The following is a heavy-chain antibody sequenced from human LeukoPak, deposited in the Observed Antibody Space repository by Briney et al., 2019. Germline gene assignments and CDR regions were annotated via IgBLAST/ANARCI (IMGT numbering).Heavy chain of an antibody. CDR2: LYDGGST. D-gene: IGHD2-15*01. Sequence: SQTLSLTCAVSGGSISSGGNSWSWIRQPPGKGLEWIGYLYDGGSTHYNPSLKSRVAISVDTSKNQFSLNLSTVTAADTAVYFCTRHSWVNGYFDFWGQGALVTVSS. J-gene: IGHJ4*02. CDR1: GGSISSGGNS. V-gene: IGHV4-30-4*07. CDR3: TRHSWVNGYFDF.